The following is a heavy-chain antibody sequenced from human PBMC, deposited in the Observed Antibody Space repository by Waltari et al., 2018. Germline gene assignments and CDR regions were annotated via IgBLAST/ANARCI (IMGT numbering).Heavy chain of an antibody. CDR2: IYYSGST. D-gene: IGHD5-12*01. V-gene: IGHV4-59*01. CDR3: AREKHSGYDYYYYYGMDV. CDR1: GGSISSYY. J-gene: IGHJ6*02. Sequence: QVQLQESGPGLVKPSETLSLTCTVSGGSISSYYWSWIRQPPGKGLEWIGYIYYSGSTNYNPSLKSRVTISVDTSKNQFSLKLSSVTAADTAVYYCAREKHSGYDYYYYYGMDVWGQGTTVTVSS.